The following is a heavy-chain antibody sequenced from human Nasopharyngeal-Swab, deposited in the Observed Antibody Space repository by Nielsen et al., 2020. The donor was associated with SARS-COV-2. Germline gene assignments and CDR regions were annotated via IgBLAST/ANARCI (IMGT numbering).Heavy chain of an antibody. V-gene: IGHV3-64D*08. CDR1: GLTFSSYA. D-gene: IGHD6-19*01. CDR2: ISSNGGST. Sequence: GESLKISCSASGLTFSSYAMHWVRQAPGKGLEYVSAISSNGGSTYYADSVKGRFTISRDNSKNTLYLQMSSLRAEDTAVYYCVKGAAVAGIFLDYWGQGTLVTVSS. CDR3: VKGAAVAGIFLDY. J-gene: IGHJ4*02.